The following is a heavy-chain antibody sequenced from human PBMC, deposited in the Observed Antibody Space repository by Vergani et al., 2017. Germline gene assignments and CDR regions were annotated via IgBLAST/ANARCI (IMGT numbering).Heavy chain of an antibody. Sequence: QVQLQESGPGLVKPSETLSLTCTVSGGSISSYYWSWIRQPAGRGLEWIVRIYTSGSTNYTPSLKSRVTMSVDTSKNQFSLKLSSVTAADTAVYYCAGGHLFHPPDAFDIWGQGTMVTVSS. J-gene: IGHJ3*02. CDR1: GGSISSYY. V-gene: IGHV4-4*07. D-gene: IGHD2-21*01. CDR2: IYTSGST. CDR3: AGGHLFHPPDAFDI.